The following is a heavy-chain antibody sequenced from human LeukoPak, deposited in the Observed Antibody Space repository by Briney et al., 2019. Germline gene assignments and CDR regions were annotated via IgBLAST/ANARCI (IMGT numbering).Heavy chain of an antibody. J-gene: IGHJ5*02. Sequence: KPSETLSLTCTVSGGSISSYYWSWIRQPAGKGLEWIGRIYTSGSTNYNPSLKSRVTMSVDTSKNQFSLKLSSVTAADTAVYYCARDGYSSSWYWFDPWGQGTLVTVS. CDR2: IYTSGST. D-gene: IGHD6-13*01. V-gene: IGHV4-4*07. CDR1: GGSISSYY. CDR3: ARDGYSSSWYWFDP.